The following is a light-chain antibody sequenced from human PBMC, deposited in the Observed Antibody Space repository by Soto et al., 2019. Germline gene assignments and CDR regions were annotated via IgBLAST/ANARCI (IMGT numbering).Light chain of an antibody. CDR3: SSYTSSSTYV. Sequence: QSALTQPPSASGSPGQSVTISCTGTSSEVGTNNYVSWYQQPPGTAPKLMIYEVSNRPSGVPDRFSGSKSGNTASLTISGLQAEDEADYYCSSYTSSSTYVFGTGTKVTVL. CDR2: EVS. CDR1: SSEVGTNNY. J-gene: IGLJ1*01. V-gene: IGLV2-18*02.